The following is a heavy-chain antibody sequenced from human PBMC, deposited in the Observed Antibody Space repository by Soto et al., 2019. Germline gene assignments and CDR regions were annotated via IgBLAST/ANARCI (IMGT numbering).Heavy chain of an antibody. CDR2: VNPSGGHT. V-gene: IGHV1-46*01. D-gene: IGHD2-21*02. Sequence: QVQLVQSGAEVKKPGASVKVSCKASGDTFTDYYIHWVRQAPGQGLEWMGTVNPSGGHTTYAQHAQGRMTXTXXXSXXTLYMELTSLTSEDTAVYYCARAGHVVVVTAALDYWGQGTLVTVSP. CDR3: ARAGHVVVVTAALDY. J-gene: IGHJ4*02. CDR1: GDTFTDYY.